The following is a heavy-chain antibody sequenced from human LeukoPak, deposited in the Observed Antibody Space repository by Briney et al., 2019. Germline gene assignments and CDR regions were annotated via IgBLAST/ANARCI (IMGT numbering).Heavy chain of an antibody. CDR1: GGTFSSYA. Sequence: SVEVSCKASGGTFSSYAISWVRQAPGQGLEWMGGIIPIFGTANYAQKFQGRVTITTDESTSTAYMELSSLRSEDTAVYYCASGTAAGTGNWFDPWGQGTLVTVSS. D-gene: IGHD6-13*01. J-gene: IGHJ5*02. CDR3: ASGTAAGTGNWFDP. CDR2: IIPIFGTA. V-gene: IGHV1-69*05.